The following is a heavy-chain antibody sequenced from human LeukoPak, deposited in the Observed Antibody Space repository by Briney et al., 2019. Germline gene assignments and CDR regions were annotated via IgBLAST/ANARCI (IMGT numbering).Heavy chain of an antibody. V-gene: IGHV1-2*02. CDR2: INPNSGGT. J-gene: IGHJ4*02. CDR1: GYTFTGYY. Sequence: GASVKVSCKASGYTFTGYYMHWVRQAPGQGLEWMGWINPNSGGTNYAQKFQGRVTMTRDTSISTAYMELSRLRSDDTAVYYCARPLGDYVWGSYSYWGQGTLVTVSS. CDR3: ARPLGDYVWGSYSY. D-gene: IGHD3-16*01.